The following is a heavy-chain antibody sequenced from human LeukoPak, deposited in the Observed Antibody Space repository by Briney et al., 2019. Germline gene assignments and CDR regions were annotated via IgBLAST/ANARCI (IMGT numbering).Heavy chain of an antibody. CDR1: GGSTSSSNW. J-gene: IGHJ6*02. CDR2: IYHSGST. V-gene: IGHV4-4*02. Sequence: SGTLSLTCAVSGGSTSSSNWWSWVRQPPGKGLEWIGEIYHSGSTNYNPSLKSRVTISVDKSKNQFSLKLSSVTAADTAVYHCARDGGLGHCSSTSCPGDGMDVWGQGTTVTVSS. D-gene: IGHD2-2*03. CDR3: ARDGGLGHCSSTSCPGDGMDV.